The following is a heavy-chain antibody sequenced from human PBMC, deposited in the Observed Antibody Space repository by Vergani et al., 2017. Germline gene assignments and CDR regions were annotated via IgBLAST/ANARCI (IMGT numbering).Heavy chain of an antibody. J-gene: IGHJ4*02. CDR3: ARDRGWNGGYVDY. V-gene: IGHV3-74*01. Sequence: EVQLVESGGGLVQPGGSLSLSCAASGFTFSSYWMHWVRQAPGKGLVWVSRINSDGSSTRYADSVKGRFTISRDNAKNTLYLQMNSLRAEDTAVYYCARDRGWNGGYVDYWGQGTLVTVSS. D-gene: IGHD2-8*01. CDR1: GFTFSSYW. CDR2: INSDGSST.